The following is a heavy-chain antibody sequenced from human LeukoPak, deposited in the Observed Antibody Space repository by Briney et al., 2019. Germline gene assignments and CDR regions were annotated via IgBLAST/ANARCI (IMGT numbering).Heavy chain of an antibody. Sequence: GGSLRLSCAASGFTFSSYSMNWVRQAPGKGLEWVANMKQDGSEKYYVDSVKGRFTISRDNAKNSLYLQMNSLRAEDTAVYYCARASELGYFDYWGQGTLVTVSS. CDR1: GFTFSSYS. J-gene: IGHJ4*02. CDR2: MKQDGSEK. D-gene: IGHD7-27*01. CDR3: ARASELGYFDY. V-gene: IGHV3-7*01.